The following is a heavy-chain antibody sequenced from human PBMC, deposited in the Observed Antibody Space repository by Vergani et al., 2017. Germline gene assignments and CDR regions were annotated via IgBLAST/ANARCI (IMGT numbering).Heavy chain of an antibody. Sequence: QVQVVQSGAEVKKSGASVKVSCKTSGYTFSNYYMHWVRQAPGQGVEWMGIINPSGGHKNYAQKFQGRVTMTRDTSTSTVYMELSSLRSEDTAIYYCARGDYGILTVYRYWGQGTLVTVSA. J-gene: IGHJ4*02. CDR1: GYTFSNYY. CDR3: ARGDYGILTVYRY. D-gene: IGHD3-9*01. CDR2: INPSGGHK. V-gene: IGHV1-46*03.